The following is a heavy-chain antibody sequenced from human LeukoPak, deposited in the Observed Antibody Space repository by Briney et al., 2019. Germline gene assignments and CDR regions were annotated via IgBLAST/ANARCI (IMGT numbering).Heavy chain of an antibody. CDR3: ARVFAYGGYWYYMDV. J-gene: IGHJ6*03. D-gene: IGHD3-3*01. CDR1: GGSISSDF. V-gene: IGHV4-4*07. CDR2: IYTSGST. Sequence: SETLSLTCTVSGGSISSDFWNWIRQPAGKGPEWIGRIYTSGSTKYNPSLKNRVSMSIDTSKNQFSLKLSSVTAADTAVYYCARVFAYGGYWYYMDVWGKGTTVTVSS.